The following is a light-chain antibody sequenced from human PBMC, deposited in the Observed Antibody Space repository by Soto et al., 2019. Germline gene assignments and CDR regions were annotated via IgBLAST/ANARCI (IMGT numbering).Light chain of an antibody. CDR1: QTISRSF. J-gene: IGKJ2*01. Sequence: EIVLTQSPGTLSLSPGERATLSCRASQTISRSFLAWYQQKPGQAPRLVFFGASSRATGIPDRFSGSGSGTDFTLTISRVEPEDFAVYYCQHYDTSPYTFGQGTKLEIK. V-gene: IGKV3-20*01. CDR2: GAS. CDR3: QHYDTSPYT.